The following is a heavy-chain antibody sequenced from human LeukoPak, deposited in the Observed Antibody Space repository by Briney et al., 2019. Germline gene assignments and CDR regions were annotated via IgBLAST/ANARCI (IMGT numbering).Heavy chain of an antibody. Sequence: GESLKISCKASGYSLTSYWIGWVRQMPGKGLEWMGIIYPGDSDTRYSPSFQGQVTISADKSISTAYLRWSSLKASDIAMYYCARVSDHYFDYWGQGTLATVSS. CDR2: IYPGDSDT. CDR1: GYSLTSYW. V-gene: IGHV5-51*01. CDR3: ARVSDHYFDY. J-gene: IGHJ4*02. D-gene: IGHD1-14*01.